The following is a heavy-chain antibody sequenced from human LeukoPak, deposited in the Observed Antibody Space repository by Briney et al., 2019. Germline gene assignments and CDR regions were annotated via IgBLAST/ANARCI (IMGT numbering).Heavy chain of an antibody. J-gene: IGHJ5*02. Sequence: ASVKVSCKASGYTFTGYYMHWVRQAPGQGLGWMGWINPNSSGTNYAQKFQGWVTMTRDTSISTAYMELSRLRSDDTAVYYCARVSTKGYCSSTSCYGGVGWFDPWGQGTLVTVSS. CDR2: INPNSSGT. CDR3: ARVSTKGYCSSTSCYGGVGWFDP. D-gene: IGHD2-2*01. V-gene: IGHV1-2*04. CDR1: GYTFTGYY.